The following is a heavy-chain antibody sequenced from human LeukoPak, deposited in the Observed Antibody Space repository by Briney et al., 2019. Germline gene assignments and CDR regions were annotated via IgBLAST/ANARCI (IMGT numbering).Heavy chain of an antibody. V-gene: IGHV6-1*01. CDR1: GDSVSSNSAA. D-gene: IGHD3-22*01. J-gene: IGHJ6*03. Sequence: SQTLSLTCAISGDSVSSNSAAWNWIRQSPSRGLEWLGRTYYRSKWYNDYAVSVKSRITINPDTSKNQFSLQLNSVTPEDTAVYYCAKDGGGYYPYYYYYMDVWGKGTTVTVSS. CDR2: TYYRSKWYN. CDR3: AKDGGGYYPYYYYYMDV.